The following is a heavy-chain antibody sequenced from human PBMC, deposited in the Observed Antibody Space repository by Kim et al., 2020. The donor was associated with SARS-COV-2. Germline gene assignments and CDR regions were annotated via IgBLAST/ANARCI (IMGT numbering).Heavy chain of an antibody. J-gene: IGHJ5*02. V-gene: IGHV5-10-1*01. CDR1: GYSFTSYW. Sequence: GESLKISCKGSGYSFTSYWISWVRQMPGKGLEWMGRIDPSDSYTNYSPSFQGHVTISADKSISTAYLQWSSLKASDTAMYYCAMEAAAGLEMKRHNWFDPWGQGTLVTVSS. CDR2: IDPSDSYT. D-gene: IGHD6-13*01. CDR3: AMEAAAGLEMKRHNWFDP.